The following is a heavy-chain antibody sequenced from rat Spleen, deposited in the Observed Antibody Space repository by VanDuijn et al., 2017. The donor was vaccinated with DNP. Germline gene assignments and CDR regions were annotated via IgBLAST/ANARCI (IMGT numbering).Heavy chain of an antibody. V-gene: IGHV5-31*01. D-gene: IGHD1-7*01. Sequence: EVQLVESGGGLVQPGRSLKLSCVASGFTFNNYWMTWIRQAPKKGLEWVATISTSGSRTYYPDSVKGRFTISRDNAKSSLYLQMNSLKSEDTATYYWARHGPMGPYFDYWGQGVMVTVSS. J-gene: IGHJ2*01. CDR1: GFTFNNYW. CDR3: ARHGPMGPYFDY. CDR2: ISTSGSRT.